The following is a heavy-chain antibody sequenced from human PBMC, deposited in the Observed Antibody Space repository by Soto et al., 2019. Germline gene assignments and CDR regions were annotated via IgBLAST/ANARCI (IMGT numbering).Heavy chain of an antibody. V-gene: IGHV3-15*01. Sequence: GGSLRLSCAASGFTFSNAWMTWVRQAPGQGLVWVGRIKSKTDGGTADYAAPVRGRFTISRDDSKDTLYLQMSSLKTEDTAVYYCTTDAYYDTSCYWFWGQGTPVTVSS. CDR3: TTDAYYDTSCYWF. J-gene: IGHJ4*02. CDR2: IKSKTDGGTA. D-gene: IGHD3-22*01. CDR1: GFTFSNAW.